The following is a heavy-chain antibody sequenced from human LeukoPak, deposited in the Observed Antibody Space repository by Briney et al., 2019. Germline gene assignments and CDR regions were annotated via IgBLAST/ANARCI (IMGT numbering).Heavy chain of an antibody. CDR2: IRSSGSTI. CDR1: GFTFSDYY. V-gene: IGHV3-11*01. Sequence: PGGSLRLSCAASGFTFSDYYMSWIRQAPGKGLEWVSYIRSSGSTIYYADSVKGRFTISRDNAKNSLYLQMNSLRAEDTAVYYCARENFVSSGCLDYWGQGTLVTVSS. CDR3: ARENFVSSGCLDY. D-gene: IGHD3-22*01. J-gene: IGHJ4*02.